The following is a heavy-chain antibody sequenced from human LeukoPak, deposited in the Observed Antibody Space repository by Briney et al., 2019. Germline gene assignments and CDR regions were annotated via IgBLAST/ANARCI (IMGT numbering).Heavy chain of an antibody. CDR3: ATRSYYDSSGYTLDY. V-gene: IGHV1-24*01. D-gene: IGHD3-22*01. CDR1: GYTLTELS. CDR2: FDPEDGET. J-gene: IGHJ4*02. Sequence: ALVKVSCKVSGYTLTELSMHWVRQAPGKGLEWMGGFDPEDGETIYAQKFQGRVTMTEDTSTDTAYMELSSLRSEDTAVYYCATRSYYDSSGYTLDYWGQGTLVTVSS.